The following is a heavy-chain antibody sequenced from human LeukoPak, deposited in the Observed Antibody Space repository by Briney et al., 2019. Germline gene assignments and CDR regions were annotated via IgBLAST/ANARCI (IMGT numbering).Heavy chain of an antibody. D-gene: IGHD3-16*01. CDR3: ARGGSYALDAFDI. J-gene: IGHJ3*02. Sequence: PGGSLRLSCAASGFTLSRYWMSWVRQAPGKGLEWVANIKQDGSEKYYVDSVRGRFIISRGNAKNSLHLQMNSLRAEDTAVFYCARGGSYALDAFDIWGQGTMVTVSS. CDR1: GFTLSRYW. CDR2: IKQDGSEK. V-gene: IGHV3-7*05.